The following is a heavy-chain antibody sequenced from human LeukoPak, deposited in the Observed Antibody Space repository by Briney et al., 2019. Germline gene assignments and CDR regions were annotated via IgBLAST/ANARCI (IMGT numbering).Heavy chain of an antibody. CDR3: ARAHVQTYYYGSWTYYGMDV. Sequence: SVKVSCKASGGTFSSYAISWVRQAPGQGLEWMGGIIPIFGTANYAQKFQGRVTITADESTSTAYMELSSLRSEDTAVYYCARAHVQTYYYGSWTYYGMDVWGQGTTVTVSS. CDR1: GGTFSSYA. V-gene: IGHV1-69*01. J-gene: IGHJ6*02. CDR2: IIPIFGTA. D-gene: IGHD3-10*01.